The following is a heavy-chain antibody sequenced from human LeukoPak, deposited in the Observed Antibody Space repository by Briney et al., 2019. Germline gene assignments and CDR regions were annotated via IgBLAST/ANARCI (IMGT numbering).Heavy chain of an antibody. CDR1: GFTFSSYW. D-gene: IGHD3-22*01. CDR2: IKQDGSEE. V-gene: IGHV3-7*01. Sequence: PGGSLRLSCAASGFTFSSYWMSWVRQAPGKGLEWVADIKQDGSEEYYVDSVKGRFTISRDNARNSLYLQMNSLRAEDTAVYYCARDGVYDSSGYLDAFDIWGQGTMVTVSS. CDR3: ARDGVYDSSGYLDAFDI. J-gene: IGHJ3*02.